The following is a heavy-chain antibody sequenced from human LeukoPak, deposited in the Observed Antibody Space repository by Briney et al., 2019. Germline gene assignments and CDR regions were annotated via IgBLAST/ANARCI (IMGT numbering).Heavy chain of an antibody. J-gene: IGHJ4*02. CDR1: GFTFSSYW. V-gene: IGHV3-74*01. CDR2: INSDDSSR. D-gene: IGHD3-10*01. Sequence: GXSLRLSCAASGFTFSSYWMHWVRQAPGKGLVWVSRINSDDSSRSYADSVKGRFTISRDNAKNTLYLQMNSLRAEDTAVYYCASGRGVNSDYWGQGTLVTVSS. CDR3: ASGRGVNSDY.